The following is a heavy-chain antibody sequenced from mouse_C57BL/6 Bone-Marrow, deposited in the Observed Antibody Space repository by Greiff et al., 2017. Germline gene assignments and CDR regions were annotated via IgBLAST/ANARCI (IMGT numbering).Heavy chain of an antibody. CDR2: IHPNSGST. J-gene: IGHJ3*01. V-gene: IGHV1-64*01. CDR1: GYTFTSYW. CDR3: ARGDSSVFAY. Sequence: VQLQQPGAELVKPGASVKLSCKASGYTFTSYWMHWVKQRPGQGLEWIGMIHPNSGSTNYKEKFKSKATLTVDKSSSTAYMQLSSLTSEDSAVYYCARGDSSVFAYWGQGTLVTVSA. D-gene: IGHD3-2*02.